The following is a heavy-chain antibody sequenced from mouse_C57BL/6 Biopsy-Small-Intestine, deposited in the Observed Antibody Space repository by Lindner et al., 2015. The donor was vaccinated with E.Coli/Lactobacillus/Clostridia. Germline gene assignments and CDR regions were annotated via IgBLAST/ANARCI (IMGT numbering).Heavy chain of an antibody. CDR1: WFTFFTNY. J-gene: IGHJ4*01. V-gene: IGHV1-79*01. CDR2: TGGHNGNT. Sequence: SVKVSCKAFWFTFFTNYGISWVRQAPGQGLEWMGWTGGHNGNTHYAQKVQGRVTMTTDTSTSTAYMELRSLRSDDTAVYYCARDLGYSNYDDYWGQGTLVTVSS. D-gene: IGHD2-5*01. CDR3: ARDLGYSNYDDY.